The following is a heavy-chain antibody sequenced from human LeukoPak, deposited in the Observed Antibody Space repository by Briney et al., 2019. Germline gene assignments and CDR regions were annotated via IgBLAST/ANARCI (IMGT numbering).Heavy chain of an antibody. CDR3: ARWSENIVGATGYFDY. J-gene: IGHJ4*02. V-gene: IGHV5-51*01. Sequence: GESLKISCKGSGYSFTSYWIGWVRQMPGKGLEWMGIIYPGDSDTRYSPSFQGQVTISADKSISTAYLQWSSLKASDTAMYYSARWSENIVGATGYFDYWGQGTLVTVSS. CDR2: IYPGDSDT. D-gene: IGHD1-26*01. CDR1: GYSFTSYW.